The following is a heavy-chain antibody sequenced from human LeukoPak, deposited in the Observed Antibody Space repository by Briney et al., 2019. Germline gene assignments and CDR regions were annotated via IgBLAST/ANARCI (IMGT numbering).Heavy chain of an antibody. CDR3: TGSKKTTVARKPFAY. D-gene: IGHD4-23*01. V-gene: IGHV4-34*01. J-gene: IGHJ4*02. Sequence: SETLSLTCVVHGGSSSGYYWCWIRHPPGKGLEWSGEINHSGSTNYNPPLQRRATISVATSKNQFSLKMRCVTSSPTDRDYSTGSKKTTVARKPFAYWGQRTLVTVSS. CDR2: INHSGST. CDR1: GGSSSGYY.